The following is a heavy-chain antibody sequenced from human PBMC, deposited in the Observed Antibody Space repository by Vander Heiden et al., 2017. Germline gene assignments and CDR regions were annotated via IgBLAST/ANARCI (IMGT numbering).Heavy chain of an antibody. CDR3: ARSWGITQYYFDY. D-gene: IGHD3-16*01. CDR1: GGSIRSYY. J-gene: IGHJ4*02. CDR2: NYTSGST. Sequence: QVQLQESGPGLVTPSETLSLTCTVSGGSIRSYYWSWIRQPAGKGLEWIGRNYTSGSTNYNPSLKSRVTMSVDTSKNQFSLKLSSVTAADTAVYYCARSWGITQYYFDYWGQGTLVTVSS. V-gene: IGHV4-4*07.